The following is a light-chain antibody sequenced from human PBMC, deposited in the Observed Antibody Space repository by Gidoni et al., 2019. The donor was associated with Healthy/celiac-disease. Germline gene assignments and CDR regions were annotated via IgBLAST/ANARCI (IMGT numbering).Light chain of an antibody. Sequence: DIVLTQSPGTLSLSPGERATLSCRASQSVSSSYLAWYQQKPGQAPRLLIYGASTRATGIPDRFTGSGSGTDFTLTISSLEPEDFAVFYCQQSGTSPKTFGQGTKVEVK. CDR2: GAS. CDR3: QQSGTSPKT. V-gene: IGKV3-20*01. J-gene: IGKJ1*01. CDR1: QSVSSSY.